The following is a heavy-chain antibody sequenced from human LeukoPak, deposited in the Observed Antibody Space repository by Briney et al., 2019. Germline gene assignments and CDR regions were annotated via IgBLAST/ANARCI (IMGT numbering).Heavy chain of an antibody. CDR3: ARIEAVTRGYNHAYYFDY. V-gene: IGHV4-38-2*02. Sequence: SETLSLTCTVSTYSISSGCYWGWIRQPPGKGLEWIGNIYHNGNTYYNPSLKSRVTISVDTSKKQFSLKLRTATAADTAVYYCARIEAVTRGYNHAYYFDYWVQGTLVTVSS. CDR2: IYHNGNT. CDR1: TYSISSGCY. J-gene: IGHJ4*02. D-gene: IGHD5-18*01.